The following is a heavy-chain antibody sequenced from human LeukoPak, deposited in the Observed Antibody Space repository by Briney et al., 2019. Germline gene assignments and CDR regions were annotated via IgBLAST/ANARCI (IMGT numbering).Heavy chain of an antibody. Sequence: ASVKVSCKAPGYTFTSYGISWVRQAPGQGLEWMGWISAYNGNTNYAQKLQGRVTMTTDTSTSTAYMELRSLRSDDTAVYYCARAMVRGVMSYYYDSSGYSEGDYWGQGTLVTVSS. CDR2: ISAYNGNT. CDR1: GYTFTSYG. V-gene: IGHV1-18*01. CDR3: ARAMVRGVMSYYYDSSGYSEGDY. D-gene: IGHD3-22*01. J-gene: IGHJ4*02.